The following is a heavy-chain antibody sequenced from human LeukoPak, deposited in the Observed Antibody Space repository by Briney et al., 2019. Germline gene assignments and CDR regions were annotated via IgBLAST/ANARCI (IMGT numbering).Heavy chain of an antibody. D-gene: IGHD3-10*01. J-gene: IGHJ4*02. CDR2: ISWNSDNI. CDR1: GFTFDDSA. Sequence: GRSLRLSCAASGFTFDDSAMHWVRQNPEKGLEWVSGISWNSDNIAYVDSVKGRFIISRDNRKNSLYLQMDSLRPEDTALYYCVKDGGSYGSGSNSFSHWGQGTLVIVS. V-gene: IGHV3-9*01. CDR3: VKDGGSYGSGSNSFSH.